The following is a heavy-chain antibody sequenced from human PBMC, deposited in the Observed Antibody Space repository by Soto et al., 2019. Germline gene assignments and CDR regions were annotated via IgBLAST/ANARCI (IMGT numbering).Heavy chain of an antibody. CDR3: ARSRRFYDFWSGYRAPGGFDP. D-gene: IGHD3-3*01. J-gene: IGHJ5*02. Sequence: GVSLKISCNGAGYSFTIDCIGLVLQMPGKGLEWMGIIYPGDSDTRYSPSFQGQVTISADKSISTAYLQWSSLKASDTAMYYCARSRRFYDFWSGYRAPGGFDPWGQEPWSPSPQ. CDR2: IYPGDSDT. CDR1: GYSFTIDC. V-gene: IGHV5-51*01.